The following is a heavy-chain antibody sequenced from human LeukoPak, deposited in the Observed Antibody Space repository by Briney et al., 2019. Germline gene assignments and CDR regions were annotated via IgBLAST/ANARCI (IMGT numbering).Heavy chain of an antibody. CDR3: GRVRPGDADY. D-gene: IGHD1-26*01. V-gene: IGHV3-7*01. CDR2: ISSDGSGK. Sequence: PGGSLRLSCAASGVTFSTYWMTWVRQAPGKGLEWVASISSDGSGKYYMDSVKGRFTISRDNAKNSLFLQMNSLRDEDTAVHYCGRVRPGDADYWGQGTLVTVSS. J-gene: IGHJ4*02. CDR1: GVTFSTYW.